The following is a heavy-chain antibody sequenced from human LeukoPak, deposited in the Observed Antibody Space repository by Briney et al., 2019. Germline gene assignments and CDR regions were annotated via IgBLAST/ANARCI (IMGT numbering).Heavy chain of an antibody. D-gene: IGHD3-10*01. J-gene: IGHJ5*02. Sequence: GGSLRLSCAASGFTFSSYSMNWVRQAPGKGLEWVSYISSSSSTIYYADSVKGRFTISRDNAKNSLYLQMNSLRAEDTAVYYCARDYYASGSPNNHWGQGTLVTVSS. CDR3: ARDYYASGSPNNH. V-gene: IGHV3-48*04. CDR2: ISSSSSTI. CDR1: GFTFSSYS.